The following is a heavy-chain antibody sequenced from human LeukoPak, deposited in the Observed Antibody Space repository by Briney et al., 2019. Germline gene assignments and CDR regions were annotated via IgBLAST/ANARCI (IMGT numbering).Heavy chain of an antibody. CDR1: GFTLSSYW. J-gene: IGHJ4*01. CDR2: IKQDGSES. D-gene: IGHD3-16*02. CDR3: ATESSLSN. V-gene: IGHV3-7*01. Sequence: GGSLRLSCAASGFTLSSYWMTWVRQAPGKGLEWVAKIKQDGSESYYVDSVKGRFTMSRDNAKNSLYLRMNSLRPEDAAVYYCATESSLSNWGHGTLVTVSS.